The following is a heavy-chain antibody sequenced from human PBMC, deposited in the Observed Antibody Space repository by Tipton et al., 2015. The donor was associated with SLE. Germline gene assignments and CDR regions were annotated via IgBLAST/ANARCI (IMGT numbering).Heavy chain of an antibody. D-gene: IGHD5-24*01. Sequence: WVRQAPGKGLEWIGSIYYSGSTYYNPSLKSRVTISVDTSKNQFSLKLSSVTAADTAVYYCARDGRCLYFQHWGQGTLVTVSS. CDR3: ARDGRCLYFQH. V-gene: IGHV4-39*07. J-gene: IGHJ1*01. CDR2: IYYSGST.